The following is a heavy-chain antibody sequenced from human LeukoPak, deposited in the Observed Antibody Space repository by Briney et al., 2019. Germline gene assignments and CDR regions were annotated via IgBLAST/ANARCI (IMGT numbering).Heavy chain of an antibody. D-gene: IGHD3-3*01. J-gene: IGHJ5*02. V-gene: IGHV1-69*13. CDR2: IIPIFGTA. Sequence: SVKVSCKASGGTFSSYAISWVRQAPGQGLEWMGGIIPIFGTANYAQKFQGRVTITADESTSTAYMELSSLRSEDTAVYYCALRITIFGVVIFDPWGQGTLVTVSS. CDR3: ALRITIFGVVIFDP. CDR1: GGTFSSYA.